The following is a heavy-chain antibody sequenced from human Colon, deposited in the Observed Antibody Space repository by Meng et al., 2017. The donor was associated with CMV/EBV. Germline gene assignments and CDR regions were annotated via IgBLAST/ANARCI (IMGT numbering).Heavy chain of an antibody. CDR2: IWYDGSNK. Sequence: GGSLRLSCAASGFTFSSYGMHWVRQAPGKGLEWVAFIWYDGSNKYYADSVKGRFTISRDNSKNTLYLQMNSLRAEDTAVYYCTKEEEYCSSTSCYRHFDYWGQGTLVTVSS. CDR1: GFTFSSYG. CDR3: TKEEEYCSSTSCYRHFDY. D-gene: IGHD2-2*01. V-gene: IGHV3-30*02. J-gene: IGHJ4*02.